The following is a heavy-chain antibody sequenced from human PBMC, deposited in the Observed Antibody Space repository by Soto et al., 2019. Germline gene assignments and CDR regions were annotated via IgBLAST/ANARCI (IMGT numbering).Heavy chain of an antibody. Sequence: SETLSLTCSVSGGSVRTYYWSWIRQPAGKGLEWIGRIYSTGSGNYNPSLRSRVTMSVDTSSNQISLRLSSVTAADTAVYYCARDEYYDSNNWFDPWGQGTLVTAPQ. J-gene: IGHJ5*02. CDR2: IYSTGSG. CDR3: ARDEYYDSNNWFDP. V-gene: IGHV4-4*07. CDR1: GGSVRTYY. D-gene: IGHD3-22*01.